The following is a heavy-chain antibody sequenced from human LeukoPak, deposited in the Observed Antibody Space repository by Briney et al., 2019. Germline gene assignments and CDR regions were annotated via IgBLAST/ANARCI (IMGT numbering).Heavy chain of an antibody. CDR3: ARQSGTRGNGDWFDP. Sequence: SQTLSLTCTVSGGSISSYYWSWIRQPPGKGLEWIGYIYYSGNTNYKPSLKSRVTISVDTPKNQFSLKLSSVTAADTAVYYCARQSGTRGNGDWFDPWGQGTLVTVSS. J-gene: IGHJ5*02. V-gene: IGHV4-59*08. CDR2: IYYSGNT. D-gene: IGHD1-7*01. CDR1: GGSISSYY.